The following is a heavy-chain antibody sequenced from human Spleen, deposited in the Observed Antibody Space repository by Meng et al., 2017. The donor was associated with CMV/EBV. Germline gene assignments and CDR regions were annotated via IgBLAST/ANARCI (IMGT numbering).Heavy chain of an antibody. V-gene: IGHV3-11*01. D-gene: IGHD3-10*01. CDR2: VSGSGITK. Sequence: GESLKISCAASGFTFSDSYMSWIRQAPGKGLESVSSVSGSGITKYYADSVKGRFTISRDNAKNSLYLQMNSLRGEDTALYYCAKGKSATLGYGMDIWGQGTTVTVSS. J-gene: IGHJ6*02. CDR3: AKGKSATLGYGMDI. CDR1: GFTFSDSY.